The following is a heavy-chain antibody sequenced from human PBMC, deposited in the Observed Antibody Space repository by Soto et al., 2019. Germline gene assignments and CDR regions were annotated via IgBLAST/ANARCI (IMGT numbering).Heavy chain of an antibody. Sequence: GGSLRLSCSASGFTFSSYAMSWVRQAPGKGLEWVSAIIDGGGRAYYADSVKGRFTISRDNSKNTLSLQMNSLRAEDTAVYYCAKDKMEQWLVGGYFDYWGQGTQVTVSS. J-gene: IGHJ4*02. V-gene: IGHV3-23*01. CDR1: GFTFSSYA. CDR3: AKDKMEQWLVGGYFDY. CDR2: IIDGGGRA. D-gene: IGHD6-19*01.